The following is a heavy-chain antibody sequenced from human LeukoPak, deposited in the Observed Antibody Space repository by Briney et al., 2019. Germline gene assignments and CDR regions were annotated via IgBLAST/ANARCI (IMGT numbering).Heavy chain of an antibody. CDR2: VSSSSTYI. V-gene: IGHV3-21*01. D-gene: IGHD3-10*01. CDR3: ARGGKRTYYYGSGLSWFDP. J-gene: IGHJ5*02. Sequence: GGSLRLSCAASGFTFSNYSMNWVRQAPGKGLEWVSSVSSSSTYIYYAASVKGRFTISRDNAKNSLYLQMNSLRAEDTAVYYCARGGKRTYYYGSGLSWFDPWGQGTLVTVSS. CDR1: GFTFSNYS.